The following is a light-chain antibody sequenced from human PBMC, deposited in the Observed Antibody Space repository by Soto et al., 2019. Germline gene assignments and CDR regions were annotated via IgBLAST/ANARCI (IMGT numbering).Light chain of an antibody. V-gene: IGLV2-18*02. CDR1: STDFVSYNR. J-gene: IGLJ1*01. CDR2: EAS. CDR3: CSYAGSRTYV. Sequence: SVLTQPPSVSGSAGQSVTISCTGTSTDFVSYNRVSWYQQPPGTAPKLIIYEASNRPSGVPDRFSGSKSGNTASLTISGLQAADEADYYCCSYAGSRTYVFGTGTKVTVL.